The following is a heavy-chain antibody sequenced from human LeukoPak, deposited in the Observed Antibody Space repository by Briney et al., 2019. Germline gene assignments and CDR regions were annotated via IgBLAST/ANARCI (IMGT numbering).Heavy chain of an antibody. V-gene: IGHV1-24*01. CDR2: FDPEDGET. J-gene: IGHJ2*01. CDR3: ATVGIVVVPAAIPHWYFDL. CDR1: GYTLTELS. D-gene: IGHD2-2*02. Sequence: ASVKVSCKVSGYTLTELSMHWVRQAPGKGLEWMGGFDPEDGETIYAQKFQGRVTMTEDTSTDTAYMELSSLRSEGTAVYYCATVGIVVVPAAIPHWYFDLWGRGTLVTVSS.